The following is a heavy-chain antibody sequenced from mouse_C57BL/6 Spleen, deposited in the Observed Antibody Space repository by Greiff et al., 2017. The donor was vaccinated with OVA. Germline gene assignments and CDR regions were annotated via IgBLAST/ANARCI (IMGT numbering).Heavy chain of an antibody. CDR2: ISSSNGTI. CDR3: AREVTTRYYYAMDY. Sequence: EVQGVESGGGLVKPGGSLKLSCAASGFTFSDYGLHWVRQAPEKGLEWVAYISSSNGTIYYADTVKGRFTISRDNAKNTLFLQTTSLRSEDTAMYYCAREVTTRYYYAMDYWGQGTSVTVSS. CDR1: GFTFSDYG. J-gene: IGHJ4*01. V-gene: IGHV5-17*01. D-gene: IGHD2-2*01.